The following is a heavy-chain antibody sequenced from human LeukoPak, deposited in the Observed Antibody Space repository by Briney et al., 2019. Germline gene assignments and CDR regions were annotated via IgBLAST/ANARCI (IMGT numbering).Heavy chain of an antibody. CDR1: GFTVSSNY. CDR3: AVSNWMDP. J-gene: IGHJ5*02. V-gene: IGHV3-21*01. Sequence: PGGSLRLSCAASGFTVSSNYMSWVRQAPGKGLEWVSSISSSSSYIYYADSVEGRFTISRDNAKNSLYLQMNSLRAEDTAVYYCAVSNWMDPWGQGTLVTVSS. CDR2: ISSSSSYI.